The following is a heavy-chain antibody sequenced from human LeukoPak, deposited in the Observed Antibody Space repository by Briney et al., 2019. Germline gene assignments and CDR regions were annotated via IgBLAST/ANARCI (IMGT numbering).Heavy chain of an antibody. CDR2: ISYDGSNK. CDR1: GFTFSSYG. Sequence: GGSLRLSCAASGFTFSSYGMHWVRQAPGKGPDWVAVISYDGSNKYYADSVKGRFTISRDNSKNTLYLQMNSLRAEDTAVYYCAKLSGYSLGYFDLWGRGTLVTVSS. J-gene: IGHJ2*01. V-gene: IGHV3-30*18. D-gene: IGHD3-3*01. CDR3: AKLSGYSLGYFDL.